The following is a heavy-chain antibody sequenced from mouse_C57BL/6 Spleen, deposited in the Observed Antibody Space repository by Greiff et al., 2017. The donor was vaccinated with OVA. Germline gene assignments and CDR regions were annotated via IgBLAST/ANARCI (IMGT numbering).Heavy chain of an antibody. V-gene: IGHV1-64*01. CDR3: AAGIDGNYFDY. D-gene: IGHD2-3*01. CDR2: IHPNSGGT. CDR1: GYTFTSYW. Sequence: QVQLQQPGAELVKPGASVKLSCKASGYTFTSYWMHWVKQRPGQGLEWIGMIHPNSGGTNYNEKFKSKATLTVDKSSSTAYMQLSSLTSEDSAVYYCAAGIDGNYFDYWGQGTTLTVSA. J-gene: IGHJ2*01.